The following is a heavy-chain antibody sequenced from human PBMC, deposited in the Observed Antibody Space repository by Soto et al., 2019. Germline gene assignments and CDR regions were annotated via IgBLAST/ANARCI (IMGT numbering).Heavy chain of an antibody. CDR2: ISYHGSNK. CDR3: AKDPAGSTLGFFEI. CDR1: GFTFSSYA. J-gene: IGHJ3*02. V-gene: IGHV3-30*04. D-gene: IGHD3-10*01. Sequence: PGGSLRLSCAASGFTFSSYAMHWVRQAPGKGLEWVAVISYHGSNKIYADSVKGRFTISRDDSKNTLYVQMNSLRPEDTAVYYCAKDPAGSTLGFFEIWGQGTLVTVSS.